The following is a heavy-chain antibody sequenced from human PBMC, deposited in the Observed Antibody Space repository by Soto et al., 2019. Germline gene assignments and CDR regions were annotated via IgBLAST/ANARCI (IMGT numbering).Heavy chain of an antibody. D-gene: IGHD2-15*01. CDR2: IYYSGST. CDR1: GGSISSYY. Sequence: SETLSLTCTVSGGSISSYYWSWIRQPPGKGLEWIGYIYYSGSTNYNPSLKSRVTISVDTSKNQFSLKLSSVTAADTAVYYCARDGWGRSGQPHWGQGTLVTVSS. V-gene: IGHV4-59*01. J-gene: IGHJ4*02. CDR3: ARDGWGRSGQPH.